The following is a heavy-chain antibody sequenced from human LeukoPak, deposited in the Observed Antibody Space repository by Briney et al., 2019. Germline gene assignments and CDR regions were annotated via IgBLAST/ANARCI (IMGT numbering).Heavy chain of an antibody. CDR1: GYTFTSYD. J-gene: IGHJ3*02. CDR3: ARSGGMITFGGVIVRYAFDI. CDR2: MNPNSGNT. D-gene: IGHD3-16*02. Sequence: ASVKVSCKASGYTFTSYDINWVRQATGQGLEWMGWMNPNSGNTGYAQKFQGRVTMTRNTSISTAYMELSSLRSEDTAVYYCARSGGMITFGGVIVRYAFDIWGQGTMVTVSS. V-gene: IGHV1-8*01.